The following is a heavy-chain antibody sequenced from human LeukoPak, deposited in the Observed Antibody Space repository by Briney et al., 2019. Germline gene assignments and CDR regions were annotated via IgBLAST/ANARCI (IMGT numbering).Heavy chain of an antibody. D-gene: IGHD3-22*01. CDR2: IKSKTDGGTT. J-gene: IGHJ3*02. CDR1: GFTFSNAW. CDR3: TASTGVYYYDSVDI. V-gene: IGHV3-15*01. Sequence: GGSLRLPCAASGFTFSNAWMSWVRQAPGKGLEWVGRIKSKTDGGTTDYAAPVKGRFTISRDDSKNTLYLQMNSLKTEDTAVYYCTASTGVYYYDSVDIWGQGTMVTVSS.